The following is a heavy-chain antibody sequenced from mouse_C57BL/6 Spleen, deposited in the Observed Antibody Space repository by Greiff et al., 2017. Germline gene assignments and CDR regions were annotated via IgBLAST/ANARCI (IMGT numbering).Heavy chain of an antibody. J-gene: IGHJ2*01. V-gene: IGHV1-15*01. CDR3: TRPSRDTTVVAPLDY. CDR2: IDPETGGT. CDR1: GYTFTDYE. D-gene: IGHD1-1*01. Sequence: QVQLQQSGAELVRPGASVTLSCKASGYTFTDYEMHWVKQTPVHGLEWIGAIDPETGGTAYNQKFKGKAILTADKSSSTAYMELRSLTSEDSAVYYCTRPSRDTTVVAPLDYWGQGTTLTVSS.